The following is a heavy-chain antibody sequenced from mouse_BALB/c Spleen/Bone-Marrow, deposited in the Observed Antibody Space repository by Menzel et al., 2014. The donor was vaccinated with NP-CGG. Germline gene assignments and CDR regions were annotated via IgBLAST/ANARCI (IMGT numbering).Heavy chain of an antibody. CDR1: GYSITSDYA. CDR2: INNRGST. CDR3: VSLLRLLNYAMDY. Sequence: EVQLVESGPGLVKPSQSLSLTCTVTGYSITSDYAWNWIRQFPGNKLEWMGYINNRGSTSYNPSLKSRISITRDTSKNQFFLQLNSVTTEDTATYCCVSLLRLLNYAMDYWGQGTSVTVSS. J-gene: IGHJ4*01. D-gene: IGHD1-2*01. V-gene: IGHV3-2*02.